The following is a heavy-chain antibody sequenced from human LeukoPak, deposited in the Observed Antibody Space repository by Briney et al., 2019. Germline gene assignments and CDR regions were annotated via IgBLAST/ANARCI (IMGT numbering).Heavy chain of an antibody. V-gene: IGHV3-30*04. D-gene: IGHD3-16*02. CDR1: GFTFSSCA. CDR3: ARGHTFGGVIA. CDR2: ISYDGSNK. Sequence: GGSLRLSCAASGFTFSSCAMHWVRQAPGKGLEWVAVISYDGSNKYYADSVKGRFTISRDNSKNTLYLQMNSLRSDDTAVYYCARGHTFGGVIAWGQGTLVTVSS. J-gene: IGHJ4*02.